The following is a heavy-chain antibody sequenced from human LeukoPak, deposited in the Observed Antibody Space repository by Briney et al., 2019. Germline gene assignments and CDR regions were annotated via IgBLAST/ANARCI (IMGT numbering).Heavy chain of an antibody. V-gene: IGHV4-39*01. Sequence: ASETLSLTCTVSGGSISSSSYYWGWIRQPPGKGLEWIGSIYYSGGTYYNPSLKSRVTISVDTSKNQFSLKLSSVTAADTAVYYCARFTYYYDSSGYAIDYWGQGTLVTVSS. CDR3: ARFTYYYDSSGYAIDY. CDR2: IYYSGGT. CDR1: GGSISSSSYY. J-gene: IGHJ4*02. D-gene: IGHD3-22*01.